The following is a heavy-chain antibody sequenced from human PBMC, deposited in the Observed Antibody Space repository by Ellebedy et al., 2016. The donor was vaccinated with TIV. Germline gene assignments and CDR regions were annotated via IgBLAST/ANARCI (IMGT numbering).Heavy chain of an antibody. CDR1: GYSFTSYW. CDR2: IYPGDSDT. J-gene: IGHJ5*02. CDR3: ARAKSGSSWYERWFDP. V-gene: IGHV5-51*01. D-gene: IGHD6-13*01. Sequence: GESLKISCKGSGYSFTSYWIGWVRQMPGKGLEWMGIIYPGDSDTRYSPSFQGQVTISADKSISTAYLQWSSLKASDTAMYYCARAKSGSSWYERWFDPWGQGTLVTVSS.